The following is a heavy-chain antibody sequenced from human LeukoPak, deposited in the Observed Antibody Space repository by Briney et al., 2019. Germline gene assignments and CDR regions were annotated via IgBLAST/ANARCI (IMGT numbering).Heavy chain of an antibody. CDR3: ARELASSLSGSGSSLDY. J-gene: IGHJ4*02. V-gene: IGHV3-48*01. D-gene: IGHD3-10*01. CDR1: GFTFSSYS. Sequence: GGSLRLSCAASGFTFSSYSMNWVRQAPGKGLEWVSYISSSSSTIYYADSVKGRFTISRDNAKNSLYLQMNSLRAGDTAVYYCARELASSLSGSGSSLDYWGQGTLVTVSS. CDR2: ISSSSSTI.